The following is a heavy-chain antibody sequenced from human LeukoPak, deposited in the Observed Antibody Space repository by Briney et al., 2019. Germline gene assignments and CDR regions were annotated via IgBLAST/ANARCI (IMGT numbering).Heavy chain of an antibody. J-gene: IGHJ4*02. D-gene: IGHD3-22*01. V-gene: IGHV1-69*04. CDR2: IIPILGIA. CDR3: ARDRYYYDSSGYIRGISFDY. Sequence: SVKVSCKASGGTFSSYAISWVRQAPGQGLEWMGRIIPILGIANYAQKFQGRVTMTRDTSTSTVYMELSSLRSEDTAVYYCARDRYYYDSSGYIRGISFDYWGQGTLVTVSS. CDR1: GGTFSSYA.